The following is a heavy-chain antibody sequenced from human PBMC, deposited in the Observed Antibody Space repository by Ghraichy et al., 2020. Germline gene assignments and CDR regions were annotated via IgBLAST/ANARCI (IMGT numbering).Heavy chain of an antibody. J-gene: IGHJ6*03. Sequence: GGSLRLSCAASGFTFSDYYMSWIRQAPGKGLEWVSYISSSGSTIYYADSVKGRFTISRDNAKNSLYLQMNSLRAEDTAVYYCARPSSSWFYYYYYYMDVWGKGTTVTVSS. D-gene: IGHD6-13*01. V-gene: IGHV3-11*01. CDR1: GFTFSDYY. CDR3: ARPSSSWFYYYYYYMDV. CDR2: ISSSGSTI.